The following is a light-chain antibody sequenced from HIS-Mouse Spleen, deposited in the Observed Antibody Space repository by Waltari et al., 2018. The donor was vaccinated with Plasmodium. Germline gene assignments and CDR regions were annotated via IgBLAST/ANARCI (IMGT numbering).Light chain of an antibody. Sequence: EIVMTQYPATLSVSPGERATPSCRASQSVSSNLAWYQQKPGQAPRLLIYGASTRATGIPARFSGSGSGTEFTLTISSLQSEDFAVYYCQQYNNWSFTFGPGTKVDIK. CDR1: QSVSSN. J-gene: IGKJ3*01. CDR2: GAS. CDR3: QQYNNWSFT. V-gene: IGKV3-15*01.